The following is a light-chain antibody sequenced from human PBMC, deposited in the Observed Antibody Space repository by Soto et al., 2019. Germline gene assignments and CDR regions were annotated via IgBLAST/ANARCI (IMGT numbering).Light chain of an antibody. Sequence: EIVLTQSPDTLSLSPWERATLSCRASRTVIRNNLAWHQQKPGQTPRLLVYGASNRATGIPDRFSGSGSGTDITLTISRLEPDDFAVYSCQQYGSPPTTFGQGTRLEIK. J-gene: IGKJ5*01. CDR1: RTVIRNN. CDR2: GAS. CDR3: QQYGSPPTT. V-gene: IGKV3-20*01.